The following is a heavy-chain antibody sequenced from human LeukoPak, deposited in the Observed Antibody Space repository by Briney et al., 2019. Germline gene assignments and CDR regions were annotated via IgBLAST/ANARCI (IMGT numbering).Heavy chain of an antibody. CDR3: ARVMAPGYYDFWSGYWTHFDY. CDR2: ISSSSSYI. V-gene: IGHV3-21*01. D-gene: IGHD3-3*01. J-gene: IGHJ4*02. Sequence: GGSLRLSCAASGFTFSTYSMNWVRQAPGKGLEWVSSISSSSSYIYYADSVKGRFTISRDNAKNSLYLQMNSLRAEDTAVYYCARVMAPGYYDFWSGYWTHFDYWGQGTLVTVSS. CDR1: GFTFSTYS.